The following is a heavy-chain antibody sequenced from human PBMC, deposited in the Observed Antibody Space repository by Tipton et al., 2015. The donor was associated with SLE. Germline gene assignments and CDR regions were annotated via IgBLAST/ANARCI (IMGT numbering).Heavy chain of an antibody. Sequence: SLRLSCAASGFTFSSYAMHWVRQAPGKGLEWVAVISYDGSNKYYADSVKGRFTISRDNSKNTLYLQMNSLRAEDTAVYYCAKDEDVMSGWGFQHWGQGTLVTVYS. J-gene: IGHJ1*01. CDR1: GFTFSSYA. D-gene: IGHD6-19*01. CDR3: AKDEDVMSGWGFQH. CDR2: ISYDGSNK. V-gene: IGHV3-30*04.